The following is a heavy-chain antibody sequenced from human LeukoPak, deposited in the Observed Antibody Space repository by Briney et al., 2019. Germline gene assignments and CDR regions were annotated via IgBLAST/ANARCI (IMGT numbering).Heavy chain of an antibody. CDR3: MSTRGLSIAAAGR. CDR2: ISGSGGST. D-gene: IGHD6-13*01. V-gene: IGHV3-23*01. CDR1: GLTFGNAW. J-gene: IGHJ4*02. Sequence: QTGGSLRLSCVVSGLTFGNAWMSWVRQAPGKGLEWVSAISGSGGSTYYADSVKGRFTISRDNSKNTLYLQMNSLRAEDTAVYYCMSTRGLSIAAAGRWGQGTLVTVSS.